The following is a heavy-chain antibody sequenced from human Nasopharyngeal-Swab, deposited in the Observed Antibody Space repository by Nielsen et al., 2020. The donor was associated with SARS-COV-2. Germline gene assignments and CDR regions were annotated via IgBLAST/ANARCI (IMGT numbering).Heavy chain of an antibody. CDR1: GGSVGSGSYY. CDR3: ARVSWDGYYYYYGLDV. D-gene: IGHD5-24*01. V-gene: IGHV4-61*01. J-gene: IGHJ6*02. CDR2: IYYSGST. Sequence: GSLRLSCTVSGGSVGSGSYYWSWIRQPPGKGLEWIGYIYYSGSTNYNPSVKSRVTISVETSKNQFSLKLSSVTAADTAVYYCARVSWDGYYYYYGLDVWGQGTTVTVSS.